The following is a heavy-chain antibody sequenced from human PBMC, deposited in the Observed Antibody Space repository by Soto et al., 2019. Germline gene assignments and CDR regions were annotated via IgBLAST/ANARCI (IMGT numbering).Heavy chain of an antibody. Sequence: SVKVSCKASGGTFISYAISWVRQAPGQGLEWMGGIIPIFGTANYAQKFQGRVTITADESTSTAYMELSSLRSEDTDVYYCATDIRPYCRGGRCQTTLYFQNWGQGTLVTVSS. D-gene: IGHD2-15*01. V-gene: IGHV1-69*01. CDR3: ATDIRPYCRGGRCQTTLYFQN. CDR1: GGTFISYA. CDR2: IIPIFGTA. J-gene: IGHJ1*01.